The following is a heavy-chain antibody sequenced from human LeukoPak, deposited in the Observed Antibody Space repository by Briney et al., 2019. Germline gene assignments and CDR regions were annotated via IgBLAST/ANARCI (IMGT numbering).Heavy chain of an antibody. V-gene: IGHV4-34*01. Sequence: SETLSLTCAVYGGSFSGYYWSWIRQPPGKGLEWIGEINHSGSTSYNPSLKSRVTISVDTSKNQFSLKLSSVTAADTAVYYCARGPRRLVATIPPRLYYFDYWGQGTLVTVSS. CDR1: GGSFSGYY. CDR3: ARGPRRLVATIPPRLYYFDY. CDR2: INHSGST. D-gene: IGHD5-12*01. J-gene: IGHJ4*02.